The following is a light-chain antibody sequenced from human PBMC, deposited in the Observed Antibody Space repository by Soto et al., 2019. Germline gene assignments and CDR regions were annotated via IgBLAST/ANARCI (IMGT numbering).Light chain of an antibody. J-gene: IGLJ3*02. CDR1: SSDFGSYNL. Sequence: SALTQPASVSGSPGQSITISCTGTSSDFGSYNLVSWYQQHPGKAPKLMSYEGSKRPSGVSNRFSGSKSGNTASLTISGLQADDEADYYCCSYAGSSTWVFGGGTKLTVL. V-gene: IGLV2-23*01. CDR2: EGS. CDR3: CSYAGSSTWV.